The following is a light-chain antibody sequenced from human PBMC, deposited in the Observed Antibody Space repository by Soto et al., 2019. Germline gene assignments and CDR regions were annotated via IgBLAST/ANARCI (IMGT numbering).Light chain of an antibody. CDR3: QAWDNGTVV. Sequence: SYELTQPPSVSVSPGQTVSITCSGDKLGDKYACWYQQKPGQSPVLVIYQNSRRPSGIPERFSGSNSGNTATLTISGTQAIDEAAYYCQAWDNGTVVFGGGTKLTVL. CDR2: QNS. J-gene: IGLJ2*01. V-gene: IGLV3-1*01. CDR1: KLGDKY.